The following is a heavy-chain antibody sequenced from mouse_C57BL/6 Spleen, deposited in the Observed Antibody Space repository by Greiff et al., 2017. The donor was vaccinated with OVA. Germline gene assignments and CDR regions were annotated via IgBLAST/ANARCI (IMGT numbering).Heavy chain of an antibody. Sequence: EVKLVESEGGLVQPGSSMKLSCTASGFTFSDYYMAWVRQVPEKGLEWVANINYDGSSTYYLDSLKSRFIISRDNAKNILYLQMSSLKSEDTATYDCARDSAYGNYPYWYFDVWGTGTTVTVSS. J-gene: IGHJ1*03. CDR3: ARDSAYGNYPYWYFDV. V-gene: IGHV5-16*01. CDR1: GFTFSDYY. CDR2: INYDGSST. D-gene: IGHD2-1*01.